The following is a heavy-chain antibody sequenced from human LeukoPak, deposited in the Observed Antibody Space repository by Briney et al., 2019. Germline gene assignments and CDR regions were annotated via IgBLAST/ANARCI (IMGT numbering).Heavy chain of an antibody. D-gene: IGHD1-26*01. V-gene: IGHV3-21*01. Sequence: PGGSLRLSCAASGFTFSRYAMHGVRQAPGKGLEWVSSISSTISYTYYADSVKGRFTISRDNAKNSLYLQMNSLRAEDTAVYYCASASLSGSLLPRDYWGQGTLVTVSS. CDR2: ISSTISYT. J-gene: IGHJ4*02. CDR3: ASASLSGSLLPRDY. CDR1: GFTFSRYA.